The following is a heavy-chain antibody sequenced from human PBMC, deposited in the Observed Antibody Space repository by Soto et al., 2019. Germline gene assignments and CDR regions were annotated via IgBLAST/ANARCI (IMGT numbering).Heavy chain of an antibody. V-gene: IGHV3-66*01. CDR1: GFSVSSTF. Sequence: EVQLVESGGGLVQPGGSLRLSCAVSGFSVSSTFMNWVRQATGKGLEWVSVIHSGGNTFYGDSVKGRFTISRDNSKNTVYLQMSSLRGEDTAVYFCARALVTTPPRTFDYWGQGTLVNVSS. CDR2: IHSGGNT. J-gene: IGHJ4*02. CDR3: ARALVTTPPRTFDY. D-gene: IGHD2-21*02.